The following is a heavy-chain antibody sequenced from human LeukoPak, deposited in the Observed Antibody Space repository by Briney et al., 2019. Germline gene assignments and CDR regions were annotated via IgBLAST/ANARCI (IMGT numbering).Heavy chain of an antibody. CDR1: GYTFTGYY. Sequence: ASVKVSCKASGYTFTGYYVHWVRQAPGQGLEWMGWISAYNGNTNYAQKLQGRVTMTTDTSTSTAYMELRSLRSDDTAVYYCARDVRDFDYWGQGTLVTVSS. J-gene: IGHJ4*02. CDR2: ISAYNGNT. CDR3: ARDVRDFDY. V-gene: IGHV1-18*04.